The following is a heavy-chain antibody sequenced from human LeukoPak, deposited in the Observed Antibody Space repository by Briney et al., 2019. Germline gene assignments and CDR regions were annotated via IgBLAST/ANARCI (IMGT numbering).Heavy chain of an antibody. Sequence: SVKVSGKASGGTFSSYAVSWVRQAPGQGLEWMGGIIPIFGTANYAQKFQGRVTITADESTSTAYMELSSLRSEDTAVYYCARENDSDAFDIWGQGTMVTVSS. CDR3: ARENDSDAFDI. CDR1: GGTFSSYA. V-gene: IGHV1-69*13. D-gene: IGHD1-1*01. J-gene: IGHJ3*02. CDR2: IIPIFGTA.